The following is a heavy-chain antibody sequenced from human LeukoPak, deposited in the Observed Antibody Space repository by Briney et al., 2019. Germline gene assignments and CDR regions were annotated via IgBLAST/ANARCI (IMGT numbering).Heavy chain of an antibody. CDR1: GGSLSSYQ. Sequence: SETLSLTCTVSGGSLSSYQGSWIPHPPEKGLEWIGYMYYSGSTKYNPSLKSRVTISGDTSKNQFFLKLISVAAADAAVYYCAGHDYYGSGSYRWGQGTLVTVSS. V-gene: IGHV4-59*08. J-gene: IGHJ5*02. D-gene: IGHD3-10*01. CDR2: MYYSGST. CDR3: AGHDYYGSGSYR.